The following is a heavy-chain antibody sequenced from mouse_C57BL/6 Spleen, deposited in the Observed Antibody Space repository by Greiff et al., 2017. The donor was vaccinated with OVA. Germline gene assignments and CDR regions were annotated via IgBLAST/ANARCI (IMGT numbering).Heavy chain of an antibody. CDR1: GFSLTSYG. V-gene: IGHV2-5*01. J-gene: IGHJ2*01. CDR2: IWRGGST. D-gene: IGHD1-1*01. Sequence: QVQLQQSGPGLVQPSQSLSITCTVSGFSLTSYGVHWVRQSPGQGLEWLGVIWRGGSTDYNAAFMSRLGITKDNSNSHVSYQLHSLQADDTAVSYCAKGALLRSYYDYWGQGTTLTVSS. CDR3: AKGALLRSYYDY.